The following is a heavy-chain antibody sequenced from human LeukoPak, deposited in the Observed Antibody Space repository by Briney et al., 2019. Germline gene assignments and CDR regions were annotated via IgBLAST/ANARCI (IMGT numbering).Heavy chain of an antibody. V-gene: IGHV4-59*01. D-gene: IGHD3-22*01. J-gene: IGHJ4*02. Sequence: PSETLSLTCIVSSGSISTYYWSWIRQPPGKGLDWIGSIYYTGSTNYNPSLKSRVTISVDTSKNQASLKLSSVTAADTAVYYCARGGYVFDYWGQGTLVTVSS. CDR3: ARGGYVFDY. CDR2: IYYTGST. CDR1: SGSISTYY.